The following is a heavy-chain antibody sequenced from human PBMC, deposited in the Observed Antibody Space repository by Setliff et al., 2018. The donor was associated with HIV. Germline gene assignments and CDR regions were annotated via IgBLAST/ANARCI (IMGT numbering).Heavy chain of an antibody. D-gene: IGHD3-10*01. CDR3: ARGSEDSVWFDP. J-gene: IGHJ5*02. V-gene: IGHV1-18*01. CDR2: ISAYSGDI. CDR1: GGTFSSYV. Sequence: ASVKVSCKASGGTFSSYVISWVRQAPGQGLEWMGWISAYSGDINYSQKFQGRVTMTKDTSTSTAYMELRSLRSDDTAIYYCARGSEDSVWFDPWGQGTLVTVSS.